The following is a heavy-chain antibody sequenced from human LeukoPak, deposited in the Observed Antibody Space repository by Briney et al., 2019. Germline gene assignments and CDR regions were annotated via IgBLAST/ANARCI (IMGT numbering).Heavy chain of an antibody. D-gene: IGHD6-19*01. CDR2: IKQDGSEK. Sequence: QPGGSLRLSCEASGFTFSSHWMSWVRQAPGKGLEWVAIIKQDGSEKDYVDSVTGRFTISRDNAKNSLYLQMNSLRDEDTAVYYCARDTSAWRYGVDVWGQGTTVTVSS. J-gene: IGHJ6*02. CDR1: GFTFSSHW. V-gene: IGHV3-7*01. CDR3: ARDTSAWRYGVDV.